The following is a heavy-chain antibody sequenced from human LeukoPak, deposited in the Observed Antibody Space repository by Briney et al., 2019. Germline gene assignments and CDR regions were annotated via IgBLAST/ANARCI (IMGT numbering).Heavy chain of an antibody. CDR3: ARHGGVSNFDY. J-gene: IGHJ4*02. V-gene: IGHV4-59*08. D-gene: IGHD3-16*01. CDR1: GGSISSYY. Sequence: PSEALSLTCTVSGGSISSYYWSWIRQPPGKGLEWIGYIYYSGSTNYNPSLKSRVTISVDTSKNQFSLKLSSVIAADTAVYYCARHGGVSNFDYWGQGTLVTVSS. CDR2: IYYSGST.